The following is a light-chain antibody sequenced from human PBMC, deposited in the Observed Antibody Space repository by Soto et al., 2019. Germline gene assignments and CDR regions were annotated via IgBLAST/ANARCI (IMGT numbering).Light chain of an antibody. J-gene: IGKJ3*01. CDR1: QGIANY. Sequence: DIQMTQSPSSLSASVGDRVTITCRASQGIANYLAWYQQKPGKVPKLLIYAASTLEPGVPSRFSGSGFGTDFTLSISSLQPEDFATYFCQKYNGAPFAFGLGTKVDIK. CDR2: AAS. V-gene: IGKV1-27*01. CDR3: QKYNGAPFA.